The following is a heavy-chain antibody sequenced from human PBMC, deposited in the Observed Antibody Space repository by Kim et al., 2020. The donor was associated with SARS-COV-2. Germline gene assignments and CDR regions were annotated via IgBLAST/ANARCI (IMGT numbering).Heavy chain of an antibody. V-gene: IGHV4-34*01. CDR1: GGSFSGYY. CDR3: ARGRYCGSTSCRYYYYYMDV. J-gene: IGHJ6*03. CDR2: INHSGST. Sequence: SETLSLTCAVYGGSFSGYYWSWIRQPPGKGLEWIGEINHSGSTNYNPSLKSRVTISVDTSKNQFSLKLSSVTAADTAVYYCARGRYCGSTSCRYYYYYMDVWGKGTTVTVSS. D-gene: IGHD2-2*01.